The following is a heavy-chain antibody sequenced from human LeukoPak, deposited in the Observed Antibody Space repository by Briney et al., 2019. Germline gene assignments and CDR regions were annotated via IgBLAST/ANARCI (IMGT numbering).Heavy chain of an antibody. CDR2: ITPMFGRG. V-gene: IGHV1-69*01. Sequence: GSSVKVSCKASGGTFSSYDINWVRQAPGQGLEWMGGITPMFGRGKNAQKFEARVTITADESTSTAYMELSSLRSDDTAVYYCARAHTFDDSGRPLDYDDMDVWGQGTTVTVSS. J-gene: IGHJ6*02. CDR3: ARAHTFDDSGRPLDYDDMDV. D-gene: IGHD3-10*01. CDR1: GGTFSSYD.